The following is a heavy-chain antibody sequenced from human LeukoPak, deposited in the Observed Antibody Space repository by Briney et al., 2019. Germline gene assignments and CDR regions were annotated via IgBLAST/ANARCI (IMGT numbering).Heavy chain of an antibody. D-gene: IGHD4-17*01. Sequence: AGSLRLSCSASGFTFSSYSMNWDRQAPGMGLEWVSSISSSSSYIYYADSVKGRFTISRDNAKNSLYLQMNSLRAEDTAVYYCARATTVTTITINYFDYWGQGTLVTVSS. CDR2: ISSSSSYI. J-gene: IGHJ4*02. CDR1: GFTFSSYS. V-gene: IGHV3-21*01. CDR3: ARATTVTTITINYFDY.